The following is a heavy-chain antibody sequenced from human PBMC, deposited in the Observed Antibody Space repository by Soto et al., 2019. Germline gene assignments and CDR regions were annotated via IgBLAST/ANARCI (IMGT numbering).Heavy chain of an antibody. D-gene: IGHD2-21*02. J-gene: IGHJ6*02. Sequence: QITLKESGPTLVKPTQTLTLTCTFSGFSLNTGGLGVGWIRQPPGKALEWLALIYWDGDKRYSPSLQSRLSITKDTSNSQVVLTMNIMDPVDTATYYCVHSRCGGDCLRSYSSDYYYGMDVWGQGNTVTVSS. CDR2: IYWDGDK. CDR3: VHSRCGGDCLRSYSSDYYYGMDV. CDR1: GFSLNTGGLG. V-gene: IGHV2-5*02.